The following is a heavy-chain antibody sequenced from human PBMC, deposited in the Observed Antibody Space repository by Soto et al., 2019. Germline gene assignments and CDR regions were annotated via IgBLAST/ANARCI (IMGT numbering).Heavy chain of an antibody. CDR3: ARGPTDYYDNSGDYFLDY. CDR2: ISTYNGNT. V-gene: IGHV1-18*01. J-gene: IGHJ4*02. Sequence: QVQLVQSGAEVKKPGASLKVSCKASGYTFTTYGMSWVRQAPGQGLDWMGWISTYNGNTKYAERLQGRVTMTTDTTTSTAYMELRSLRADDTAVYSCARGPTDYYDNSGDYFLDYWGPGTLVTVSS. CDR1: GYTFTTYG. D-gene: IGHD3-22*01.